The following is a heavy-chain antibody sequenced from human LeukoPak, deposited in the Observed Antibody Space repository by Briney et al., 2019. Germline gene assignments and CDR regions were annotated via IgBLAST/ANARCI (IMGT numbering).Heavy chain of an antibody. CDR3: ARMNTMVRGVILDY. V-gene: IGHV4-59*01. D-gene: IGHD3-10*01. CDR1: GGSISSYY. Sequence: PSETLSLTCTVSGGSISSYYWSWIRQPPGKGLEWIGYIYYSGSTNYNPSLKSRVTISVDTSKNQFSLKLSSVTAADTAVYCCARMNTMVRGVILDYWGQGTLVTVSS. J-gene: IGHJ4*02. CDR2: IYYSGST.